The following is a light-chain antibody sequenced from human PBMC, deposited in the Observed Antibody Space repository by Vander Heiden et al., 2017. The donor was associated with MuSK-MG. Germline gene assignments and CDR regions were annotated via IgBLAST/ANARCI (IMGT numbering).Light chain of an antibody. CDR3: QQYNSPCT. Sequence: DIQMTQSPSTLSASVGDRVTITCRASQNIGSWLAWYQQKPGKAPNLLIYDASSLENGVPSRFSGSGSGTEFTLTISSLQPDDFATYYCQQYNSPCTFGQGTRLEIK. CDR2: DAS. CDR1: QNIGSW. V-gene: IGKV1-5*01. J-gene: IGKJ2*02.